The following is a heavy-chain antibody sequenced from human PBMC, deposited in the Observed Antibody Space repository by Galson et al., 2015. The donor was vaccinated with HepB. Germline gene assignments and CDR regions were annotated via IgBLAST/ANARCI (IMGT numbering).Heavy chain of an antibody. CDR3: AREYADLAASGVEAFDI. D-gene: IGHD6-25*01. J-gene: IGHJ3*02. V-gene: IGHV3-66*01. Sequence: SLRLSCAASGFTVSSNYMSWVRQAPGKGLEWVSVIYSGGSTYYADSVKGRFTISRDNSKNTLYLQMNSLRAEDTAVYYCAREYADLAASGVEAFDIWGQGTMVTVSS. CDR1: GFTVSSNY. CDR2: IYSGGST.